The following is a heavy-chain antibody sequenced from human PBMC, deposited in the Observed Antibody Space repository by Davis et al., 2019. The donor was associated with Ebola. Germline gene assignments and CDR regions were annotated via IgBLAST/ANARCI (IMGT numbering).Heavy chain of an antibody. J-gene: IGHJ6*02. CDR3: ATLPGGRGVDV. CDR1: GFTFNYYW. D-gene: IGHD1-26*01. Sequence: GGSLRLSCTASGFTFNYYWMNWVRKAPGKGLEWVANVRQDETETHYVDSVKGRFTISRDNTKNSIYLQMNSLTVEDTAVYYCATLPGGRGVDVWGPGTTVTVSS. V-gene: IGHV3-7*01. CDR2: VRQDETET.